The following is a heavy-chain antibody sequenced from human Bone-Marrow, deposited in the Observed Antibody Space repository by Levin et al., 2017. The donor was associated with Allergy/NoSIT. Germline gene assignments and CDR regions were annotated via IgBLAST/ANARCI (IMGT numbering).Heavy chain of an antibody. Sequence: GESLKISCKASGYTFTNFAIHWVRQAPGQNLEWMGWMNAGHGNTKYSQKFQGRVSITRDTSATTAYMELSSLRSEDTAVYYCARAMYYYDSSGYYRAFDIWGQGTMVTVSS. D-gene: IGHD3-22*01. CDR2: MNAGHGNT. J-gene: IGHJ3*02. CDR1: GYTFTNFA. V-gene: IGHV1-3*01. CDR3: ARAMYYYDSSGYYRAFDI.